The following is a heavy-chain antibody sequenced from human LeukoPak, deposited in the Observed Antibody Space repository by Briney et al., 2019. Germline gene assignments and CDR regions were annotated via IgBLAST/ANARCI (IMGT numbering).Heavy chain of an antibody. Sequence: ASVKVSCKASGYTFTDYYMHWVRQAPGQGLEWMGWINPNSGDTNHAQNFQGRVTLTRDTSISSAYMELSSLRSDDSAVYYCAGEYCSGGSCRQGFDYWGQGTLVTVSS. J-gene: IGHJ4*02. CDR3: AGEYCSGGSCRQGFDY. CDR1: GYTFTDYY. V-gene: IGHV1-2*02. CDR2: INPNSGDT. D-gene: IGHD2-15*01.